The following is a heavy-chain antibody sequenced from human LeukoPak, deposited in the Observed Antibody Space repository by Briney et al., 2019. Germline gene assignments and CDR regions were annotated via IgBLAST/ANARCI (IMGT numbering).Heavy chain of an antibody. J-gene: IGHJ6*03. CDR1: GGSISSYY. Sequence: SETLSLTCTVSGGSISSYYWSWIRQPPGMGLEWIGYIYYSGSTNYNPSLKSRVTISVDTSKNQFSLKLSSVTAADTAVYYCARMRSVTIRSYYYYYMDVWGKGTTVTVSS. CDR2: IYYSGST. V-gene: IGHV4-59*01. CDR3: ARMRSVTIRSYYYYYMDV. D-gene: IGHD4-17*01.